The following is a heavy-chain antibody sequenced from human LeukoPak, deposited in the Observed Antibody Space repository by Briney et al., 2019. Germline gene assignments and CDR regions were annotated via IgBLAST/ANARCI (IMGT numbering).Heavy chain of an antibody. Sequence: VASVKVSCKASGYTFTGYYMHWVRQAPGQGLEWMGWINPNSGGTNYAQKFQGRVTMTRDTSISTAYMELSRLRSDDTAVYYCARDGDYDSSGYYYQGFDYWGQGTLVTVSS. CDR2: INPNSGGT. D-gene: IGHD3-22*01. J-gene: IGHJ4*02. CDR3: ARDGDYDSSGYYYQGFDY. V-gene: IGHV1-2*02. CDR1: GYTFTGYY.